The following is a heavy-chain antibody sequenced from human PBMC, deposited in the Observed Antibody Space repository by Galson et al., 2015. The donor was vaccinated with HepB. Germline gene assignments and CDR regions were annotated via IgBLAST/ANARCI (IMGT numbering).Heavy chain of an antibody. CDR3: AKLGEDIVVVVAATGTWDDI. D-gene: IGHD2-15*01. Sequence: SLRLSCAASGFTFSSYGMHWVRQAPGKGLEWVAVISYDGSNKYYADSVKGRFTISRDNSKNTLYLQMNSLRAEDTAVYYCAKLGEDIVVVVAATGTWDDIWGQGTMVTVSS. CDR2: ISYDGSNK. CDR1: GFTFSSYG. J-gene: IGHJ3*02. V-gene: IGHV3-30*18.